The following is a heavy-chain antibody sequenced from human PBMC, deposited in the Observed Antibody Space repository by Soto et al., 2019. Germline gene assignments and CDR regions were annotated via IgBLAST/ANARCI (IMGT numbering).Heavy chain of an antibody. CDR1: GGSISSGGYY. V-gene: IGHV4-31*03. CDR2: IYYSGST. D-gene: IGHD3-22*01. J-gene: IGHJ6*02. Sequence: QVQLQESGPGLVKPSQTLSLTCTVSGGSISSGGYYWSWIRQHPGKGLEWIGYIYYSGSTYYNPSLKSRVTISVDTSKNQFSLKLSSMTAADTAVYYCARVRGYHPYYYYGMDVWGQGTTVTVSS. CDR3: ARVRGYHPYYYYGMDV.